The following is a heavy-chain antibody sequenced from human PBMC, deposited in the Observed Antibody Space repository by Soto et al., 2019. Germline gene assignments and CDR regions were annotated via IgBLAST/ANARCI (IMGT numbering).Heavy chain of an antibody. Sequence: EVQLFESGGGLVHPGGSLRLSCAASGFTFSTYAMNLVRQAPGTGLEWVSTMTGSGGNTYYADSVKGRFTISRDNSKNTLHLQMDGLRGEDTAVYYCGKKAEAKIRVGFDYCGQGTGVSV. D-gene: IGHD5-12*01. CDR2: MTGSGGNT. J-gene: IGHJ4*02. V-gene: IGHV3-23*01. CDR1: GFTFSTYA. CDR3: GKKAEAKIRVGFDY.